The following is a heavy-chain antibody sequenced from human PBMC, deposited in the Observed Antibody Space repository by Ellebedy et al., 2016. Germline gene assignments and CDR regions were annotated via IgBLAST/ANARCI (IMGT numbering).Heavy chain of an antibody. CDR2: IKQDGSEK. D-gene: IGHD2-15*01. CDR3: ARDPKYSQGDAFDI. J-gene: IGHJ3*02. V-gene: IGHV3-7*03. CDR1: GFTFSSYW. Sequence: GGSLRLXXAASGFTFSSYWMSWVRQAPGKGLEWVANIKQDGSEKYYVDSVKGRFTISRDNAKNSLYLQMNSLRAEDTAVYYCARDPKYSQGDAFDIWGQGTMVTVSS.